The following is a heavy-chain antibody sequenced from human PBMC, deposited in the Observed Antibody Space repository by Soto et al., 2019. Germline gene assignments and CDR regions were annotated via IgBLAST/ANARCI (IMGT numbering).Heavy chain of an antibody. J-gene: IGHJ6*02. D-gene: IGHD7-27*01. CDR1: GFTFSSFA. Sequence: LRLSCAASGFTFSSFAMSWVRQAPGKGLEWVSAISDSGVSTYYADSVKGRFIIFRDNSKNTLYLQMDSLRAEDTALYYCAKWGNDWGYYYYGMDVWGQGTTVTVSS. V-gene: IGHV3-23*01. CDR3: AKWGNDWGYYYYGMDV. CDR2: ISDSGVST.